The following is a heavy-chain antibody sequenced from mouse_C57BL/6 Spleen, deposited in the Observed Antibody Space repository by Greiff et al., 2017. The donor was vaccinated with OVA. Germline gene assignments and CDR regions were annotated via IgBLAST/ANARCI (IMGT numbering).Heavy chain of an antibody. Sequence: QVQLQQPGAELVKPGASVKLSCKASGYTFTSYWMHWVKQRPGQGLEWIGMIHPNSGSTNYNEKFKSKATLTVDKSSSTAYMQLSSLTSEDSAVYYCAREYDYDAAYYYAMDYWGQGTSVTVSS. CDR1: GYTFTSYW. J-gene: IGHJ4*01. D-gene: IGHD2-4*01. V-gene: IGHV1-64*01. CDR2: IHPNSGST. CDR3: AREYDYDAAYYYAMDY.